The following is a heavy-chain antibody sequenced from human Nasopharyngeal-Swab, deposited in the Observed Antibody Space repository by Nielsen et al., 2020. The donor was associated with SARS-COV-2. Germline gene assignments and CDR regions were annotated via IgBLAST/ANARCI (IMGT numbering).Heavy chain of an antibody. CDR3: ARDAKQFLEWLAGDKKAYYFDY. V-gene: IGHV3-21*01. CDR1: GFTFSSYS. J-gene: IGHJ4*02. D-gene: IGHD3-3*01. CDR2: ISSSSTYI. Sequence: GESLKISCAASGFTFSSYSMNWVRQAPGKGLEWVSSISSSSTYIYYADSLKARFTISRDNAKNSLYLQMNSLRAEDTAVYYCARDAKQFLEWLAGDKKAYYFDYWGQGTLVTVSS.